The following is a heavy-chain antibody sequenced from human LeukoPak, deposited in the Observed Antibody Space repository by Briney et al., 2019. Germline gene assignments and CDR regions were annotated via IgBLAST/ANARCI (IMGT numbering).Heavy chain of an antibody. CDR3: ARDWYSSGLLDY. CDR1: GGSISSYY. D-gene: IGHD6-19*01. CDR2: IYTSGST. Sequence: SETLSLTCTVSGGSISSYYWSWIRQPAGKGLEWIGRIYTSGSTNYNPSLKSRVTVSVDTSKNQFSLKLSSVTAADTAVYYCARDWYSSGLLDYWGQGTLVTVSS. V-gene: IGHV4-4*07. J-gene: IGHJ4*02.